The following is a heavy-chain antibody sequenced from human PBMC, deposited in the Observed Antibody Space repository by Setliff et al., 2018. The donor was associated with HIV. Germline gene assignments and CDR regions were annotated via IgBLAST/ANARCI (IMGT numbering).Heavy chain of an antibody. D-gene: IGHD6-13*01. CDR1: GLPFYNYW. CDR2: IKQDGNDM. CDR3: ATQTGFYNSHWYDY. V-gene: IGHV3-7*01. Sequence: GGSLRLSCVASGLPFYNYWMTWLRRAPGRGLEWVANIKQDGNDMHYIESVKGRFTIFRDNAKNSVFLQMNSLRAGDTGVYYCATQTGFYNSHWYDYWGQGTMVTVSS. J-gene: IGHJ4*02.